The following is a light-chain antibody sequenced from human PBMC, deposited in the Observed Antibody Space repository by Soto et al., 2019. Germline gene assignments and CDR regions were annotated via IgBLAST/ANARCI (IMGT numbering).Light chain of an antibody. J-gene: IGLJ1*01. V-gene: IGLV2-14*01. Sequence: QSALTQPASVSGSPGQSITISCTGTSSDVGGYNYVSWYQQHPGKAPKLMIYEVSNRPSGVSNRFSGSKSGNTASLTISGLQAEDAADYYCSSYTSSSTWVFGTGTKLTVL. CDR1: SSDVGGYNY. CDR2: EVS. CDR3: SSYTSSSTWV.